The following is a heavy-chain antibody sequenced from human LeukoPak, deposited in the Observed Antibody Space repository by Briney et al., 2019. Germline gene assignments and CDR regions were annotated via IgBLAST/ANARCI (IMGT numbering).Heavy chain of an antibody. CDR1: DYPFTNFG. CDR2: ISGYNSKT. Sequence: ASVKVSCKASDYPFTNFGASWVRQAPGQGLEWMGWISGYNSKTHYPRKFQGRVTMTTDTSTTTAYMELRTLRSDDTAVYYCARDAGLGRRWFDPWGQGTLVTVSS. J-gene: IGHJ5*02. V-gene: IGHV1-18*01. CDR3: ARDAGLGRRWFDP. D-gene: IGHD1-26*01.